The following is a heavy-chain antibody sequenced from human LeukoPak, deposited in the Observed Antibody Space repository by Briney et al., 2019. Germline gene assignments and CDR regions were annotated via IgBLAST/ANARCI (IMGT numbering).Heavy chain of an antibody. CDR2: ISSSGSTI. CDR3: AKEPGEGFVAYWAFDI. J-gene: IGHJ3*02. Sequence: GGSLRLSCAASGFTFSDYYMSWIRQAPGKGLEWVSYISSSGSTIYYADSVKGRFTISRDNSKNSLYLQMNSLRTEDTALYYCAKEPGEGFVAYWAFDIWGQGTMVTVSS. D-gene: IGHD2-21*01. V-gene: IGHV3-11*01. CDR1: GFTFSDYY.